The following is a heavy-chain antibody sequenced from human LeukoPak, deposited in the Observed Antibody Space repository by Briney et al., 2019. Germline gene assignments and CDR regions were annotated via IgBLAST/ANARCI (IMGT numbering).Heavy chain of an antibody. V-gene: IGHV3-9*01. CDR1: GFTFNDHA. J-gene: IGHJ3*01. CDR2: INWNSDNI. Sequence: GGSLRLSCAASGFTFNDHAMYWVRQAPGKGLEWISGINWNSDNIGCADSVKGRFTISRDDAKNSLFLQMNSLRAEDTALYYCARASYYYDTTGLGAVDFWGQGTMVTVSS. D-gene: IGHD3-22*01. CDR3: ARASYYYDTTGLGAVDF.